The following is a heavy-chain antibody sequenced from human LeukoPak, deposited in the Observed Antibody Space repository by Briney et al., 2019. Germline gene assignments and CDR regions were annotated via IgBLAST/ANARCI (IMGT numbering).Heavy chain of an antibody. D-gene: IGHD3-10*01. J-gene: IGHJ4*02. CDR1: GGSITRSDYY. CDR2: IYYTGGT. V-gene: IGHV4-39*01. CDR3: ARRRRGSSNVDY. Sequence: SETLSLTCTVSGGSITRSDYYWGWLRQPPGTGLEWIGCIYYTGGTHYSPSLKSRVTISIDSSNNQLSLKVNSVTAADTAVYYCARRRRGSSNVDYWGQGALVTISS.